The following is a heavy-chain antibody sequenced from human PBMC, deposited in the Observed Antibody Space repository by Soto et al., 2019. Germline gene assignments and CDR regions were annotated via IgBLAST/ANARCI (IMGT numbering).Heavy chain of an antibody. D-gene: IGHD3-3*01. CDR2: INHSGST. CDR1: GGSFSGYY. CDR3: ARAYYDFWRKPPLIDY. Sequence: QVQLQQWGAGLFKPSETLSLTCAVYGGSFSGYYWSWIRQPPGKGLEWIGEINHSGSTNYNPSLKSRVTISVDTSKNQFSLKLSSVTAADTAVYYCARAYYDFWRKPPLIDYWGQGTLVTVSS. V-gene: IGHV4-34*01. J-gene: IGHJ4*02.